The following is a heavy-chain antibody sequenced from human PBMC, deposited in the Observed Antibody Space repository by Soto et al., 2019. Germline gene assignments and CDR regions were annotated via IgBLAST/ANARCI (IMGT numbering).Heavy chain of an antibody. J-gene: IGHJ5*02. CDR1: GESINNGGYY. CDR2: IYYIGST. V-gene: IGHV4-31*03. Sequence: QVQLQESGPGLVRPSQTLSLSCSVSGESINNGGYYWNWIRQHPDKRLEWFGYIYYIGSTFYAPSHTHRFTIAGDTSKIHFSMTMNSVDVADTAIYYCARDRPIRDSESPSFDPWSPGIQVTVSS. D-gene: IGHD3-10*01. CDR3: ARDRPIRDSESPSFDP.